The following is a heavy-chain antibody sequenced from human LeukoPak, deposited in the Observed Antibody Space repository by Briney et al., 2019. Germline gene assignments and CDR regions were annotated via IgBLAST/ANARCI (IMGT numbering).Heavy chain of an antibody. CDR2: IYYSGST. CDR1: GGPISRYY. CDR3: ARLLKGSYSVDY. J-gene: IGHJ4*02. V-gene: IGHV4-59*08. D-gene: IGHD1-26*01. Sequence: SETLSLTCTVSGGPISRYYWSWIRQPPGKGLEWIGYIYYSGSTNYNPPHKSRVTISVDTSKNQFSLKLSSVTAADTAVYYCARLLKGSYSVDYWGQGTLVTVSS.